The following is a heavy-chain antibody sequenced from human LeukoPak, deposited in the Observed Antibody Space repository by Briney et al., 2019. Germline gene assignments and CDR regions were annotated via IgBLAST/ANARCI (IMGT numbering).Heavy chain of an antibody. Sequence: DSVKVSCKASGYTFTGYYMHWVRQAPGQGLEWMGWINPNSGGTNYAQKIQCRVTMTRDTSISTAYMELSRLRSDDTAVYYCARDSESGLSFDYWGQGTLVTVSS. CDR1: GYTFTGYY. CDR2: INPNSGGT. D-gene: IGHD1-26*01. J-gene: IGHJ4*02. CDR3: ARDSESGLSFDY. V-gene: IGHV1-2*02.